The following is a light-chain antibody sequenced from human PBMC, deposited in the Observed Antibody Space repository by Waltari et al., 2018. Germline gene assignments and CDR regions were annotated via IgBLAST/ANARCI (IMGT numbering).Light chain of an antibody. CDR1: QSISYF. Sequence: DIQMTQSPSSLSASVGDRVIITCRASQSISYFLNWYQQKPGKAPKLLIFAASNLETGVPSRFSGSGSGTDFTLTISSLQPEDFATYYCQRSYITPPLTFGGGTKVEIK. J-gene: IGKJ4*01. CDR2: AAS. V-gene: IGKV1-39*01. CDR3: QRSYITPPLT.